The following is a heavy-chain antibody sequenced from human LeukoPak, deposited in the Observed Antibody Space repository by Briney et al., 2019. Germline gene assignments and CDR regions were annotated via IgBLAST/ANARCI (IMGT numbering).Heavy chain of an antibody. Sequence: GGSLRLSCTASGFTFGDYAMSWVRQAPGKGLEWVGFIRSKAYGGTTEYAASVKGRFTISRDDSKSIAYLQMNSLKTEDTAVYYCTREYGDLRGVYWGQGTLVTVSS. CDR1: GFTFGDYA. CDR2: IRSKAYGGTT. CDR3: TREYGDLRGVY. V-gene: IGHV3-49*04. J-gene: IGHJ4*02. D-gene: IGHD4-17*01.